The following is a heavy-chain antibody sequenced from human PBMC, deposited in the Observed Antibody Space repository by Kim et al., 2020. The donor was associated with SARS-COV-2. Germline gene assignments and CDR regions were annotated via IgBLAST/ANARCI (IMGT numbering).Heavy chain of an antibody. CDR2: ICNSSSYT. CDR3: ARDSRDGMDV. J-gene: IGHJ6*02. V-gene: IGHV3-11*05. CDR1: GFTFSDYY. Sequence: GGSLRLSCAASGFTFSDYYLCWIRQAPGKGLEWVSYICNSSSYTNYADSVKGRFTISRDNAKNTLYLQMNSLRAEDTAVYYCARDSRDGMDVWGQGTPVTVSS.